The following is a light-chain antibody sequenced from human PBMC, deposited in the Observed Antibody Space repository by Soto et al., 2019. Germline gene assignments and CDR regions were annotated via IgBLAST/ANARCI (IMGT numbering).Light chain of an antibody. CDR2: DAS. Sequence: EIVLTQSPATLSLSPGDRATLSCRASQSVTTFLAWYQQKPGQAPRLLIYDASDRAPGIPARFSGSGSATDFTLTINNLEPEDFAVYYCQQRSNWPPSITFGQGTHWR. J-gene: IGKJ5*01. CDR3: QQRSNWPPSIT. V-gene: IGKV3-11*01. CDR1: QSVTTF.